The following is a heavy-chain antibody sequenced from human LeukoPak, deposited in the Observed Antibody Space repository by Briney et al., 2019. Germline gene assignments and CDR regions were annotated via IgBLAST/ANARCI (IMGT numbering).Heavy chain of an antibody. CDR1: GFTVSSNY. CDR2: IYSGGST. J-gene: IGHJ3*02. Sequence: GGSLRLSCAASGFTVSSNYMSWVRQAPGKGLEWVSVIYSGGSTYYADSVTGRFTISRDNSKNTLYLQMNSLRAEDTAVYYCARDHLARPGFAFDIWGQGTMVTVSS. V-gene: IGHV3-66*02. CDR3: ARDHLARPGFAFDI.